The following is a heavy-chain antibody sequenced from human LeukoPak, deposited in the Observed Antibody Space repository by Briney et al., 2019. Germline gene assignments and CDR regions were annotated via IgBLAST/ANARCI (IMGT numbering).Heavy chain of an antibody. Sequence: SETLTLTCTVSGGSISIFYWSWIRQPAGKGLDWIGRIHSSGSINPNPSLKSRVTLSVDTSKNQFSLKLTSVAAADTAVYYCARGTFKDGLDVWGQGTTVTVSS. J-gene: IGHJ6*02. V-gene: IGHV4-4*07. CDR2: IHSSGSI. CDR3: ARGTFKDGLDV. D-gene: IGHD2/OR15-2a*01. CDR1: GGSISIFY.